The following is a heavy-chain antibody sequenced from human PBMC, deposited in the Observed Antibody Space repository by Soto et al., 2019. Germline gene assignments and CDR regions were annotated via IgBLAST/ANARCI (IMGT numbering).Heavy chain of an antibody. CDR1: GGYFSGYY. Sequence: SETLSLTCAVYGGYFSGYYWSWIRQPPGKGLEWIGEINHSGSTNYNPSLKSRVNISVDTSKNQFSLKLSSQTAADTAVYYCARGVLLWFGELFVPKSYSWFDPWGQGTLVIVSS. CDR3: ARGVLLWFGELFVPKSYSWFDP. V-gene: IGHV4-34*01. D-gene: IGHD3-10*01. J-gene: IGHJ5*02. CDR2: INHSGST.